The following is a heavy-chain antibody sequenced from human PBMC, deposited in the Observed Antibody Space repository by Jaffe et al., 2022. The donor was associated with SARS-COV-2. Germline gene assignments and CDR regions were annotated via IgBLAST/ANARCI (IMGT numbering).Heavy chain of an antibody. J-gene: IGHJ6*02. CDR2: IYTSGST. Sequence: QVQLQESGPGLVKPSQTLSLTCTVSGGSISSGSYYWSWIRQPAGKGLEWIGRIYTSGSTNYNPSLKSRVTISVDTSKNQFSLKLSSVTAADTAVYYCAREEDDSSGYGRYGMDVWGQGTTVTVSS. CDR1: GGSISSGSYY. CDR3: AREEDDSSGYGRYGMDV. D-gene: IGHD3-22*01. V-gene: IGHV4-61*02.